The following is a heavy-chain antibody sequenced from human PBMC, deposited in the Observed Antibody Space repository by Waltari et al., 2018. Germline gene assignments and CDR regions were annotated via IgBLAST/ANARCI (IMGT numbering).Heavy chain of an antibody. Sequence: QLQLQESGPGLVKPSATLSLTCTVSGGSTSSTNYYWGWIRQPPGKGLEWIGSIHYSGSTYYNPSLKSRLTISVDTSKNQFSLKLTSVTAADTAVYYCASSFYVSGSYRLLDYWGQGTLVTVSS. CDR1: GGSTSSTNYY. V-gene: IGHV4-39*01. J-gene: IGHJ4*02. CDR3: ASSFYVSGSYRLLDY. D-gene: IGHD3-10*01. CDR2: IHYSGST.